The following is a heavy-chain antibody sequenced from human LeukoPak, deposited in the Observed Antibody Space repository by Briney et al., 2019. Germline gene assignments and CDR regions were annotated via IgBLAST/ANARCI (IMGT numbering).Heavy chain of an antibody. J-gene: IGHJ3*02. CDR3: ARDGEYSSSYTAFDI. CDR2: IYTGGST. CDR1: GGSISSYY. D-gene: IGHD6-6*01. Sequence: SETLSLTCTVSGGSISSYYWSWIRQPAGKGLEWIGRIYTGGSTNYNPSLKSRVTMSVDTSKNQFSLKLSSVTAADTAVYYCARDGEYSSSYTAFDIWGQGTMVTVSS. V-gene: IGHV4-4*07.